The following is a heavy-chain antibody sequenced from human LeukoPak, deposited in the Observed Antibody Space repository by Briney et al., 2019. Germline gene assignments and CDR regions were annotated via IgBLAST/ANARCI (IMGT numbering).Heavy chain of an antibody. CDR2: IYTTGAT. V-gene: IGHV4-4*07. CDR1: SGSINSYY. Sequence: PSETLSLTCTVSSGSINSYYWGWVRQPPGKGLKWIGRIYTTGATQYNPSLKSRVTMSVDTSTNQFSLNLRSMTAADTAVYYCGRQGYTASHYFFDYWSQGSLVAVS. D-gene: IGHD2-2*02. CDR3: GRQGYTASHYFFDY. J-gene: IGHJ4*02.